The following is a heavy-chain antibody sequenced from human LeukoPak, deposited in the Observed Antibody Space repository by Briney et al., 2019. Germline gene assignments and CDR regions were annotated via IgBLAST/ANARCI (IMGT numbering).Heavy chain of an antibody. CDR3: ARFLYYYDSSGYYYYYYMDV. Sequence: PSETLSLTCTVSGGSISSGDYYWSWIRQPPGKGLEWIGYIYYSGSTYYNPSLKSRVTISVDTSNNQFSLKLSSVTAADTAVYYCARFLYYYDSSGYYYYYYMDVWGKGTTVTVSS. V-gene: IGHV4-30-4*08. D-gene: IGHD3-22*01. CDR2: IYYSGST. CDR1: GGSISSGDYY. J-gene: IGHJ6*03.